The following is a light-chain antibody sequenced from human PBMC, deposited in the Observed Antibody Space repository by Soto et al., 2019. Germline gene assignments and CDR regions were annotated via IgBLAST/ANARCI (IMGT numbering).Light chain of an antibody. CDR1: PDISSD. CDR3: LQRKSYPLT. Sequence: DIQMTQSPSAMSASVGDRVTITCRASPDISSDLAWFQQKPGKVRKRLIYAASSLQSGVPARFSGSGSGTEFTLAISGLPAEDFATYDCLQRKSYPLTFGGGTKVEIK. J-gene: IGKJ4*01. CDR2: AAS. V-gene: IGKV1-17*03.